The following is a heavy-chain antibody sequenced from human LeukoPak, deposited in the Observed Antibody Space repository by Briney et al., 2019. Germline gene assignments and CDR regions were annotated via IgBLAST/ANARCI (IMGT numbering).Heavy chain of an antibody. J-gene: IGHJ4*02. D-gene: IGHD1-26*01. CDR2: IYHSGST. Sequence: SSQTLSLTCAVSGGSISSGGYSWSWIRQPPGKGLEWIGYIYHSGSTYYNPSLKSRVTISVDTSKNQFSLKLSSVTAADTAVYYCARAVDWEYSGSYFLGSPPLYYFDYWGQGTLVTVSS. CDR3: ARAVDWEYSGSYFLGSPPLYYFDY. CDR1: GGSISSGGYS. V-gene: IGHV4-30-2*01.